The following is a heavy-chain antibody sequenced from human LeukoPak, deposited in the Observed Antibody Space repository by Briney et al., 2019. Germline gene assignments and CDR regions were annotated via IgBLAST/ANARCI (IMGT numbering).Heavy chain of an antibody. CDR1: GGSISGYY. Sequence: SETLSLTCTVSGGSISGYYWTWIRQPPGKGLEYIRYIYYSGSTNHNTSLKSPVTISVDTSKNQFSLKLSSVTAADTAGYYCARGRYTFDFWGQGTLVTVSS. D-gene: IGHD1-1*01. J-gene: IGHJ4*02. CDR3: ARGRYTFDF. V-gene: IGHV4-59*01. CDR2: IYYSGST.